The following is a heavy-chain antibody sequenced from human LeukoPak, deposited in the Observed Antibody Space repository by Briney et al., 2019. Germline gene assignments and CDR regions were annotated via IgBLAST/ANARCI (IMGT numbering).Heavy chain of an antibody. CDR1: GFTVSSTY. D-gene: IGHD3-10*01. J-gene: IGHJ4*02. CDR2: IYTGGST. V-gene: IGHV3-53*01. CDR3: ARDLRSRGFGEVSGRDY. Sequence: GGSLRLSCAASGFTVSSTYMNWVRQAPGKGLEWVSVIYTGGSTYYADSVEGRFTISRDNSKNTLYLEMNSLRAEDTAVYYCARDLRSRGFGEVSGRDYWGQGTLVTVSS.